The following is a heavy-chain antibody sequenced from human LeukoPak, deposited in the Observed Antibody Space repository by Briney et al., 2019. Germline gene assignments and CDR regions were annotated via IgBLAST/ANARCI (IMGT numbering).Heavy chain of an antibody. CDR2: IYYSGST. CDR1: GGSISSSSYY. V-gene: IGHV4-39*07. CDR3: ARDFVAVAGAGDYYYGMDV. J-gene: IGHJ6*02. D-gene: IGHD6-19*01. Sequence: SETLSLTCTVSGGSISSSSYYWGWIRQPPGKGLEWIGSIYYSGSTYYNPSLKSRVTISVDTSKNQFSLKLSSVTAADTAVYYCARDFVAVAGAGDYYYGMDVWGQGTTVTVSS.